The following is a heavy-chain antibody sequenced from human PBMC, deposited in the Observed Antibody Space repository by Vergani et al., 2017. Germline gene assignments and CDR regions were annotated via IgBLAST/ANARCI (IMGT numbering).Heavy chain of an antibody. Sequence: EVQLLESGGGLVQPGGSLSLSCAASGFTFSSYAMSWVRQAPGKGLEWVSAISGSGGSTYYADSVKGRFTISRDNSKNTLYLQMNSLRAEDTAVYYCAKEGDGDCSGGSCYRDYYYYGMDVWGQGTTVTVSS. V-gene: IGHV3-23*01. D-gene: IGHD2-15*01. CDR1: GFTFSSYA. CDR3: AKEGDGDCSGGSCYRDYYYYGMDV. J-gene: IGHJ6*02. CDR2: ISGSGGST.